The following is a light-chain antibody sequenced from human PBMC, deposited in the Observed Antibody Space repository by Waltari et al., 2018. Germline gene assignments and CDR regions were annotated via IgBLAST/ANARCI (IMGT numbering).Light chain of an antibody. CDR1: QRVTSTY. J-gene: IGKJ1*01. CDR2: GAS. CDR3: QQYGTSPRT. Sequence: EIVLTQSPGTLSLSPGARATLSCRASQRVTSTYLAWYQQKPGQAPRLLIYGASNRASGIPERFSGSGSGTDYTLTISRLEPEDFAVYYCQQYGTSPRTFGPGTKLEIK. V-gene: IGKV3-20*01.